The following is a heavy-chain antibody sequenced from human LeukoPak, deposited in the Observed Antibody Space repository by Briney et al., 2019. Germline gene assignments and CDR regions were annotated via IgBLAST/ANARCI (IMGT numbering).Heavy chain of an antibody. CDR3: AKAPRKYCSSTSCYSDY. CDR2: ISGSGGST. Sequence: GGSLRLSCAASGFTFSSYGMHWVRQAPGKGLEWVSAISGSGGSTYYADSVKGRFTISRDNSKNTLYLQMNSLRAEDTAVYYCAKAPRKYCSSTSCYSDYWGQGTLVTVSS. V-gene: IGHV3-23*01. D-gene: IGHD2-2*01. CDR1: GFTFSSYG. J-gene: IGHJ4*02.